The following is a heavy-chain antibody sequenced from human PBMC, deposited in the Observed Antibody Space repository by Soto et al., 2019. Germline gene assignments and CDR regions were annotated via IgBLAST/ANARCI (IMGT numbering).Heavy chain of an antibody. Sequence: EVQLLESGGGLVQPGGSLRLSCAASGFTFSSYAMSWVRQAPGKGLEWVSAISGSGGSTYYADSVKGRFTISRDNSKNTLYLQMNSLRAEDTAVYYCAKEQRRVPMIVGSPFDYWGQGTLVTVSS. J-gene: IGHJ4*02. CDR3: AKEQRRVPMIVGSPFDY. V-gene: IGHV3-23*01. CDR1: GFTFSSYA. D-gene: IGHD3-22*01. CDR2: ISGSGGST.